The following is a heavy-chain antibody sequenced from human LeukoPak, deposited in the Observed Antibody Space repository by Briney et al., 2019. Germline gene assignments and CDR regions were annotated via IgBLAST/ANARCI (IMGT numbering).Heavy chain of an antibody. D-gene: IGHD3-10*01. V-gene: IGHV5-51*01. Sequence: GESLKISCKGSGYSFTSYWIGWVRQMPGKGLEWMGIIYPGDSDTRYSPSFQGQVTISADKSISTAYLQWSSLKASDTAMYYCARQRATMVRGVTLYYSDYWGQGTLVTVSS. CDR1: GYSFTSYW. CDR3: ARQRATMVRGVTLYYSDY. J-gene: IGHJ4*02. CDR2: IYPGDSDT.